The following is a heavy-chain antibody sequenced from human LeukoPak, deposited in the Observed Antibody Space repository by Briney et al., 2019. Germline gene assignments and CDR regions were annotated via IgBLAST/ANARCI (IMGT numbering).Heavy chain of an antibody. J-gene: IGHJ4*02. V-gene: IGHV4-59*08. CDR2: SYYSGST. CDR3: ARLDGVGEFLDY. CDR1: GGSINTYF. D-gene: IGHD3-10*01. Sequence: SETLSLTCTVSGGSINTYFWSWIRQSPEKGLEWIGSSYYSGSTNSNPSLRSRLTLSIDTSKNQFSLELRSVTAADTAIYYCARLDGVGEFLDYWSQGTLVTVYS.